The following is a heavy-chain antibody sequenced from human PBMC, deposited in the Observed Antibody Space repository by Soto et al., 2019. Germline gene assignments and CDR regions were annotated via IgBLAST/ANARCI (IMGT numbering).Heavy chain of an antibody. CDR3: ASDRKYFDY. V-gene: IGHV4-30-2*01. J-gene: IGHJ4*02. Sequence: QLQLQESGSGLVKPSQTLSLTCTVSGASISSGGYSWSWIRQPPGKGLEWIGYIYHSVTSNYNPSLKSRVTISVDRSKIQFSLKLNSVTAADTAVYYCASDRKYFDYWGQGTLVTVSS. CDR1: GASISSGGYS. CDR2: IYHSVTS.